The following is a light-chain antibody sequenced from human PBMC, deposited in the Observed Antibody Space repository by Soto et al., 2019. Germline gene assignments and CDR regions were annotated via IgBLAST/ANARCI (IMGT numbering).Light chain of an antibody. CDR1: SSDIGGYDH. Sequence: QSALTQPPSASGSPGQSVTISCTGTSSDIGGYDHVSWYRQDPGKAPKVMIYEVTKRPSGVPDRFSGSKAGNTASLTVFGLQAEDEADYYCCSYAGGPWVFGGGTKLTVL. V-gene: IGLV2-8*01. CDR3: CSYAGGPWV. J-gene: IGLJ3*02. CDR2: EVT.